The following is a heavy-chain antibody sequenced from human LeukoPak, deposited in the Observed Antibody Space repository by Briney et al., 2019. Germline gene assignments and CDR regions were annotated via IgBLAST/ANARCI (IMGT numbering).Heavy chain of an antibody. CDR2: FYNSGST. CDR1: GGSISNYY. D-gene: IGHD3-16*01. J-gene: IGHJ4*02. V-gene: IGHV4-4*07. CDR3: ARVGDYALKD. Sequence: SETLSLTCSVSGGSISNYYWSWIRQPAGKGLEWIGRFYNSGSTNCNPSLKSRVTMSVDTSKNQFSLKLSFVTAADTAVYYCARVGDYALKDWGQGTLVTVPS.